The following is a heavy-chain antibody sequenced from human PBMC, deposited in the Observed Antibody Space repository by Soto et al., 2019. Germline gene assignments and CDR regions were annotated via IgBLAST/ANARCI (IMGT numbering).Heavy chain of an antibody. CDR1: GGTFSNDI. J-gene: IGHJ4*01. D-gene: IGHD5-12*01. Sequence: QVQLVQSGAEVKKPGSSVKVSCKASGGTFSNDIITWVRQAPGQGLEWMGRIIPLLDITNYAQKFQGRVKITADKSTSTAYIELNSLRSEYTAVYYCVMDAPIGSTYGGYDGIDYWGHGTLVTVSS. CDR3: VMDAPIGSTYGGYDGIDY. CDR2: IIPLLDIT. V-gene: IGHV1-69*02.